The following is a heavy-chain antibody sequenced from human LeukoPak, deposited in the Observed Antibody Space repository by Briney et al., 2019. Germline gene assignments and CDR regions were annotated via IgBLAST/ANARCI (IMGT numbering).Heavy chain of an antibody. J-gene: IGHJ6*02. CDR1: GFTFSSYW. Sequence: SGGSLRLSCAASGFTFSSYWMSWVRQAPGKGLEWVANIKQDGSEKYYVDSVKGRFTISRDNAKNSLYLQMNSLRAEDTAVYYCARAGYSSSWYDDHYGMDVWGQGTTVTVSS. V-gene: IGHV3-7*01. D-gene: IGHD6-13*01. CDR2: IKQDGSEK. CDR3: ARAGYSSSWYDDHYGMDV.